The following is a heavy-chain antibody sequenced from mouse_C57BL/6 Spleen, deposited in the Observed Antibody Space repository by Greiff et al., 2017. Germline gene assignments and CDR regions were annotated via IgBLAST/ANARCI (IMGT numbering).Heavy chain of an antibody. CDR2: IDPEDGET. V-gene: IGHV14-2*01. J-gene: IGHJ3*01. CDR3: ASGSSWGFAY. CDR1: GFNFKDYY. Sequence: DVQLQESGAELVKPGASVKLSCTASGFNFKDYYMHWVKQRPEQGLEWIGRIDPEDGETKYAPKFQGKATITADTSSNTAYLQLSSLTSEDTAVYYGASGSSWGFAYWGQGTLVTVSA. D-gene: IGHD1-1*01.